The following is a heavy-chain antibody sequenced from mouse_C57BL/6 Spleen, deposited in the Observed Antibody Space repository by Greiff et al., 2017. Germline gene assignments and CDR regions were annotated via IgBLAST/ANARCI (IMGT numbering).Heavy chain of an antibody. J-gene: IGHJ4*01. CDR2: IDPEDGET. D-gene: IGHD1-1*01. CDR3: ARGGTVPYAMDY. Sequence: VHVKQSGAELVKPGASVKLSCTASGFNIKDYYMPWVKQRTEQGLEWIGRIDPEDGETKYAPKFQGKATITADTSSNTAYLQLSSLTSEDTAVYYCARGGTVPYAMDYWGQGTSVTVSS. V-gene: IGHV14-2*01. CDR1: GFNIKDYY.